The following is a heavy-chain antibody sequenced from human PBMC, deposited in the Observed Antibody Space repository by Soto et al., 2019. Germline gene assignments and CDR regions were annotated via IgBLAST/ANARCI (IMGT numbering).Heavy chain of an antibody. J-gene: IGHJ6*02. CDR2: IIPIFGTA. D-gene: IGHD6-19*01. CDR3: AEGRYSSGWAGYYGMDV. V-gene: IGHV1-69*13. Sequence: ASVKVSCKASGGTFRSCATSWVRQAPGEGLEWMGGIIPIFGTANYAQKFQGRVTITADESTSTAYMELSSLRSEDTAVYYCAEGRYSSGWAGYYGMDVWGQGTTVTVSS. CDR1: GGTFRSCA.